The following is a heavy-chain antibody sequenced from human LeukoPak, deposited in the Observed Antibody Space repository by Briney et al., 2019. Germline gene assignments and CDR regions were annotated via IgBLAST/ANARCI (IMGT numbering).Heavy chain of an antibody. CDR3: AKAGALAVAGNFDY. D-gene: IGHD6-19*01. Sequence: PGGSLRLSCAASGFTFSSYAMSWVRQAPGKGLEWVSAISGSGGSTYYADSVKGRFTISRDNPKNTLYLQMNSLRAEDTAVYYCAKAGALAVAGNFDYWGQGTLATVSS. CDR1: GFTFSSYA. V-gene: IGHV3-23*01. J-gene: IGHJ4*02. CDR2: ISGSGGST.